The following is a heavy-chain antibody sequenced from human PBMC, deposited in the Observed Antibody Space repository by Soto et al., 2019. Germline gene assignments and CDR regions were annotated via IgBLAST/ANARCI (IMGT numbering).Heavy chain of an antibody. D-gene: IGHD1-1*01. CDR3: ARAGKNLNEFGYYYGMDV. Sequence: ASVKVSCKASGYTFTGYYMHWVRQAPGQGLEWMGWINPNSGGTNYAQKFQGWVTMTRDTSISTAYMELSRLRSDDTAVYYCARAGKNLNEFGYYYGMDVWGQGTTVTVSS. V-gene: IGHV1-2*04. CDR2: INPNSGGT. CDR1: GYTFTGYY. J-gene: IGHJ6*02.